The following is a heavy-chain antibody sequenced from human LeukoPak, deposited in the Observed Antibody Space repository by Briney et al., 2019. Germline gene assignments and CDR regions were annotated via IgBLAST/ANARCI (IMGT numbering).Heavy chain of an antibody. CDR1: GGSISSYY. Sequence: SETLSLTCTVSGGSISSYYWSWIRQPAGKGLEWIGRIYTSGSTNYNPSLKSRVTMSVDTSKNQFSLKLSSVTAADTAVYYCARDLRRGGPDVLRFLGWLSYFDYWGQGTLVTVSS. CDR2: IYTSGST. V-gene: IGHV4-4*07. J-gene: IGHJ4*02. D-gene: IGHD3-3*01. CDR3: ARDLRRGGPDVLRFLGWLSYFDY.